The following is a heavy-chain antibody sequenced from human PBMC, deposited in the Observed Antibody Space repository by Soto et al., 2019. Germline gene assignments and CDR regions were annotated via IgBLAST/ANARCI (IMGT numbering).Heavy chain of an antibody. CDR1: VYTFTCCY. J-gene: IGHJ3*02. CDR3: ARDVIQRITIFGVADPRAFDI. Sequence: VTCKESVYTFTCCYMHWVRQAPRQRLNWRGWINPNSGGTNYAQKFQGWVTMTRDTSISTAYMELSRLRSDDTAVYYCARDVIQRITIFGVADPRAFDIWGQGTMVPVSS. CDR2: INPNSGGT. D-gene: IGHD3-3*01. V-gene: IGHV1-2*04.